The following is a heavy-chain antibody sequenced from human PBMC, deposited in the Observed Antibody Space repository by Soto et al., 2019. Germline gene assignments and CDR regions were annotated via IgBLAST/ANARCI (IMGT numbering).Heavy chain of an antibody. Sequence: QVQLVESGGGVVQPGRSLRLSCAASGFTFSSYAMHWVRQAPGKGLEWVAVISYDGSNKYYADSVKGRFTISRDNSKNTLYLQMNSLRAEDTAVYYCARDTHDYGDYIDYWGQGTLVTVSP. J-gene: IGHJ4*02. CDR2: ISYDGSNK. V-gene: IGHV3-30-3*01. CDR3: ARDTHDYGDYIDY. CDR1: GFTFSSYA. D-gene: IGHD4-17*01.